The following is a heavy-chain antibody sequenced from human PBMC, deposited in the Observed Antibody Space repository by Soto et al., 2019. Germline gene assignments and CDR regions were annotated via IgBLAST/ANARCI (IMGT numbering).Heavy chain of an antibody. CDR2: MFSGGSGT. J-gene: IGHJ4*02. D-gene: IGHD1-1*01. Sequence: GGVVRLSCSGSVVSMSNYTMVWVRLAPGKGLEWVATMFSGGSGTEYADSLTGRFSLSRDNSKNIMYLQMNSLRVEDTALYYCARDRQPDGIWTFHYWGRGTLVTVSS. CDR1: VVSMSNYT. V-gene: IGHV3-23*01. CDR3: ARDRQPDGIWTFHY.